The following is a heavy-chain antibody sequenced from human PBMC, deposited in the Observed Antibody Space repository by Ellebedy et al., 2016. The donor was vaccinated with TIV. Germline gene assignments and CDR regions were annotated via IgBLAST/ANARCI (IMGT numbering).Heavy chain of an antibody. CDR1: GFTFSSYA. CDR2: ISSNGGST. Sequence: GESLKISXSASGFTFSSYAMHWVRQAPGKGLEYVSAISSNGGSTHYADSVKGRFTISRDSSKNTLYLQMTSLRAEDTAVYYCVKDGPSLVVTYDYWGQGALVTVSS. J-gene: IGHJ4*02. D-gene: IGHD2-21*02. V-gene: IGHV3-64D*06. CDR3: VKDGPSLVVTYDY.